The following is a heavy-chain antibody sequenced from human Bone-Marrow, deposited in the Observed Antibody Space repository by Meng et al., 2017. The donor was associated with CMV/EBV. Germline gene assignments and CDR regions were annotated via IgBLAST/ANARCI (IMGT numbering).Heavy chain of an antibody. J-gene: IGHJ3*02. CDR1: GFTVSSNN. CDR2: IYSGGST. D-gene: IGHD3-22*01. Sequence: GGSLRLSCAASGFTVSSNNMSWVRQAPGKGLEWVSVIYSGGSTYYADSVKGRFTISRDNSKNTLYLQMNSLRAEDTAVYYCARASHYYYDSSGYAFDIWGQGTMVTGSS. CDR3: ARASHYYYDSSGYAFDI. V-gene: IGHV3-66*02.